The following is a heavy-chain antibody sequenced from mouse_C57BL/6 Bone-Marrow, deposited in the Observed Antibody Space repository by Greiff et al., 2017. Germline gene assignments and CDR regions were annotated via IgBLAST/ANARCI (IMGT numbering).Heavy chain of an antibody. CDR3: AVGGDSNYGYLDF. J-gene: IGHJ1*03. D-gene: IGHD2-5*01. Sequence: QVQLQQPGAELVKPGASVKVSCKASGYTFTSYWMHWVKQRPGKGLEWIGRIHPSDSDTNYNQKFKGKATLTVDKSSSTAYMQLISLTSEDSAVYYWAVGGDSNYGYLDFWGKGTTVTVSS. CDR1: GYTFTSYW. V-gene: IGHV1-74*01. CDR2: IHPSDSDT.